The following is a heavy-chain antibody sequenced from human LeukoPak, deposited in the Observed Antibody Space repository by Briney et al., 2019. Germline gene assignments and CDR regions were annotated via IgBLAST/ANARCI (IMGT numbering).Heavy chain of an antibody. CDR2: IHYDGSNN. CDR3: AKEHSSSWYGWFDP. Sequence: PGGSLRLSCAASGFTFSSYAMHWVRQAPGKGLEWVAFIHYDGSNNYYADSVKGRFTISRDNSKNTLYLQMNSLRAEDTAVYYCAKEHSSSWYGWFDPWGQGTLVTVSS. V-gene: IGHV3-30*02. D-gene: IGHD6-13*01. J-gene: IGHJ5*02. CDR1: GFTFSSYA.